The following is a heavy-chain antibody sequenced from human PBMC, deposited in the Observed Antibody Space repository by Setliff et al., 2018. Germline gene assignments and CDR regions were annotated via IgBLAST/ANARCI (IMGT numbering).Heavy chain of an antibody. CDR2: IDHSGGT. CDR3: AGPTAGRRGFRYYGSGTYLSMDY. CDR1: GGSSFSGYY. D-gene: IGHD3-10*01. Sequence: SETLSLTCAVHGGSSFSGYYWSWIRQPPGKGLEWIGEIDHSGGTNYNPSLKTRVTISVDTSKNQVSLNLSSVTAADTAVYYCAGPTAGRRGFRYYGSGTYLSMDYWGQGTLVTVS. V-gene: IGHV4-34*01. J-gene: IGHJ4*02.